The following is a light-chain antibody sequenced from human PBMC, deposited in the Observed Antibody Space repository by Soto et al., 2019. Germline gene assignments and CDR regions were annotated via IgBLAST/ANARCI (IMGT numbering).Light chain of an antibody. V-gene: IGKV3-20*01. CDR1: QNIGTIS. CDR2: DAS. Sequence: IVLTQSPGTLSLSPGERATLSCRASQNIGTISVAWYQQKPGQAPRLLMYDASNRATGIPDRFSGSGSGTDFTLTISRLEPEDFAVYYCQQCDTFPLTFGGGTKVEMK. CDR3: QQCDTFPLT. J-gene: IGKJ4*01.